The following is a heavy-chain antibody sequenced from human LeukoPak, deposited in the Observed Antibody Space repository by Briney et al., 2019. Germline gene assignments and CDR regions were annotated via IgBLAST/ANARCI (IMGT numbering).Heavy chain of an antibody. D-gene: IGHD3-22*01. V-gene: IGHV4-34*01. CDR3: ARENLYYYDSSGRFDY. Sequence: SETLSLTCAVYGGSFSGYYWSWIRQPPGKGLEWIGEINHSGSTNYNPSLKSRVTISVDTSKNQFSLKLSSVTAADTAVYYCARENLYYYDSSGRFDYWGQGTLVTVSS. CDR2: INHSGST. J-gene: IGHJ4*02. CDR1: GGSFSGYY.